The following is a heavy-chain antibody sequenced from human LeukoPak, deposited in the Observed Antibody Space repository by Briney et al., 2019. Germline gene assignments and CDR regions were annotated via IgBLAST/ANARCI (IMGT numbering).Heavy chain of an antibody. CDR3: ARVTALGYCSSTSCYLDY. CDR1: GGSFSGYY. Sequence: PSKTLSLTCAVYGGSFSGYYWSWIRQPPGKGLEWIGEINHSGSTNYNPSLKSRVTISVDTSKNQFSPKLSSVTAADTAVYYCARVTALGYCSSTSCYLDYWGQGTLVTVSS. D-gene: IGHD2-2*01. J-gene: IGHJ4*02. CDR2: INHSGST. V-gene: IGHV4-34*01.